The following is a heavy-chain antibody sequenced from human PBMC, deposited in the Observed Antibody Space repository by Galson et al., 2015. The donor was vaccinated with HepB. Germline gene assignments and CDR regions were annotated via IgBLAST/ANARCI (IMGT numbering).Heavy chain of an antibody. V-gene: IGHV3-7*03. Sequence: SLRLSCAASGFTFSSYWMSWVRQAPGKGLEWVANIKQDGSEKYYVDSVKGRFTISRDNAKNSLYLQMNSLRAEDTAVYYCARDEDGRKCGSMEYWGQGTLVTVSS. CDR2: IKQDGSEK. CDR1: GFTFSSYW. J-gene: IGHJ4*02. CDR3: ARDEDGRKCGSMEY. D-gene: IGHD1-26*01.